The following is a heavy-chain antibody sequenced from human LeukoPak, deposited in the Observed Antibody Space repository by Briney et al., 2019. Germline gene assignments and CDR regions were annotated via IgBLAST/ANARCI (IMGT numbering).Heavy chain of an antibody. V-gene: IGHV3-7*01. J-gene: IGHJ4*02. CDR1: GFTFSSSW. CDR2: IKADGSGK. CDR3: ARGSKY. Sequence: GGSLRLSCVASGFTFSSSWMTWVRQAPGMGLERVANIKADGSGKYYVDSVRGRFSISRDNAKNSLYLELNSLRAEDTAVYYCARGSKYWGQGTLVTVSS.